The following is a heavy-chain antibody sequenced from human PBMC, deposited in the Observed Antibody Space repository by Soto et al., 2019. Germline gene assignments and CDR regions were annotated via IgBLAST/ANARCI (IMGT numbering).Heavy chain of an antibody. V-gene: IGHV4-39*01. CDR1: GGSISSSSYY. CDR3: ARRPDLVVTHGFDI. J-gene: IGHJ3*02. D-gene: IGHD2-21*02. CDR2: IYYSGST. Sequence: QLQLQESGPGLVKPSETLSLTCTVSGGSISSSSYYWGWIRQPPGKGLEWIGSIYYSGSTYYNPSLKSRVAKSVDTSKNQFYLNLSSVTAADTAVYYCARRPDLVVTHGFDIWGQGTMVTLSS.